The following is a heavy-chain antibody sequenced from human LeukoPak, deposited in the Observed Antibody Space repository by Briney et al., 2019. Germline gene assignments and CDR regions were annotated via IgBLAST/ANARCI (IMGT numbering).Heavy chain of an antibody. V-gene: IGHV3-30*03. CDR1: GFTFSSYG. D-gene: IGHD3-10*01. CDR3: ARDQITTVRGVIARSTDYYDYYYMDV. J-gene: IGHJ6*03. Sequence: GGSLRLSCAASGFTFSSYGMHWVRQAPGKGLEWVAVTSYDGSNKYYADSVKGRFTISRDKSKNTPYLQMNSLRAEDTALYYCARDQITTVRGVIARSTDYYDYYYMDVWGKGTTVTVSS. CDR2: TSYDGSNK.